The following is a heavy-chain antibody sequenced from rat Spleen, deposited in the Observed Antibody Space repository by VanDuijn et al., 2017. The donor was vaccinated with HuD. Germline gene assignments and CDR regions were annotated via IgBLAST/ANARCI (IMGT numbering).Heavy chain of an antibody. V-gene: IGHV5-25*01. CDR2: ISTGGGNT. CDR3: ARHGLAYIAAISTSFDY. J-gene: IGHJ2*01. D-gene: IGHD1-2*01. CDR1: GFTFSNYY. Sequence: EVQLVESGGGLVQPGRSMKLSCAASGFTFSNYYMAWVRQAPTKGLEWVASISTGGGNTYYRDSVKGRFTISRDNAKSTLYLQMDSLRSEDTATYYCARHGLAYIAAISTSFDYWGQGVMVTVSS.